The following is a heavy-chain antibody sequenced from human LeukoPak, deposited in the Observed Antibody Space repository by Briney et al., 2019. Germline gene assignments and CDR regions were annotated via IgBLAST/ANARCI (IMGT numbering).Heavy chain of an antibody. CDR1: GFTVSSNY. V-gene: IGHV3-53*01. J-gene: IGHJ4*02. Sequence: GGSLRLSCAASGFTVSSNYMSWVRQAPGKGLEWVSIIYSGGSTYYSASVKGRFTISRDNSKNTLYLQMDSLRAEDTAMYYCATYSRYTSSSTWDYWGQGTLVTVSS. CDR2: IYSGGST. D-gene: IGHD6-6*01. CDR3: ATYSRYTSSSTWDY.